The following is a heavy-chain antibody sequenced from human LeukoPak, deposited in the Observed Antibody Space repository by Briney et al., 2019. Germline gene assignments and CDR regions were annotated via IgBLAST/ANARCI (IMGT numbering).Heavy chain of an antibody. V-gene: IGHV3-53*01. D-gene: IGHD3-3*02. Sequence: QPGGSLRLSCAASGFTVSSNHMSWVRQAPGKGLEWVSIIYSGGSTYYADSVKGRFTISRDNSKNTLYLQMNSLRAEDTAMYYCARTPQLAYWGQGTLVTVSS. CDR2: IYSGGST. CDR1: GFTVSSNH. CDR3: ARTPQLAY. J-gene: IGHJ4*02.